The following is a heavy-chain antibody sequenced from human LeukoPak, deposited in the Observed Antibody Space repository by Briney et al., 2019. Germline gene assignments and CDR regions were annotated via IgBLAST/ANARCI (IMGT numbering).Heavy chain of an antibody. CDR2: ISSSSSYI. Sequence: GGSLRLSCAASGFTFSSYSMNWVRQAPGKGLEWVSSISSSSSYIYYADSAKGRFTISRDNAKNSLYLQMNSLRAEDTAVYYCARGYCSGGSCYYYMDVWGKGTTVTVSS. D-gene: IGHD2-15*01. J-gene: IGHJ6*03. V-gene: IGHV3-21*01. CDR3: ARGYCSGGSCYYYMDV. CDR1: GFTFSSYS.